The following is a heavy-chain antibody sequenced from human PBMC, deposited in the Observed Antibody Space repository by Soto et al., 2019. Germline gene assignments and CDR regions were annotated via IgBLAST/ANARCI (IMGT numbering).Heavy chain of an antibody. CDR3: ARDWNGDKYFDF. V-gene: IGHV3-53*01. J-gene: IGHJ4*02. D-gene: IGHD4-17*01. Sequence: PGGSLRLSCAASGITATNGHMNWVRQAPGKGLEWVSVIFSDDNTYYADSVKGRFTISRDTSKNTVYLQMNGLRAEDTAVYYCARDWNGDKYFDFWDQGSLVTVSS. CDR2: IFSDDNT. CDR1: GITATNGH.